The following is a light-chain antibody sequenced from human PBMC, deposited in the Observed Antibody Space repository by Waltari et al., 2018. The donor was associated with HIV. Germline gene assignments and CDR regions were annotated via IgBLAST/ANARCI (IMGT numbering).Light chain of an antibody. CDR1: NSDVVGYNF. CDR3: TSYTSNNTLM. V-gene: IGLV2-14*01. CDR2: EVT. J-gene: IGLJ3*02. Sequence: QSALTQPASVSGSPGQSITISCTATNSDVVGYNFVSWYQQHPGKAPKLMIYEVTNRPSGLSNRFSGSKSGNTASLTISGLQAEDEADYYCTSYTSNNTLMFGGGTKVTVL.